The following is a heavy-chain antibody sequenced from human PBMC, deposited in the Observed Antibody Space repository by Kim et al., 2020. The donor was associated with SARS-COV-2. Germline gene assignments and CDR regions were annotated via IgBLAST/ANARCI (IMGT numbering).Heavy chain of an antibody. J-gene: IGHJ4*02. CDR1: GGSLSYSIYY. Sequence: SETLSLTCTVSGGSLSYSIYYWGWIRQPPGKGLEWFANVYYGGRTYYNPSLKSRVTISVDTSQNQFSLMLSSMTAADTSVYYCARGGWTSVDYWCQG. V-gene: IGHV4-39*07. D-gene: IGHD6-19*01. CDR3: ARGGWTSVDY. CDR2: VYYGGRT.